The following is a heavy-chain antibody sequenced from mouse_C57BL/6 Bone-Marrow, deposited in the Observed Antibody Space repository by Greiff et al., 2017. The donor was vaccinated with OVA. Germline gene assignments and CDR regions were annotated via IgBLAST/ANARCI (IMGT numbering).Heavy chain of an antibody. CDR2: IDPSDSYT. CDR3: ARSGGNYGYFDV. CDR1: GYTFTSYW. J-gene: IGHJ1*03. Sequence: VQLQQPGAELVKPGASVKLSCKASGYTFTSYWMQWVKQRPGQGLEWIGEIDPSDSYTNYNQKFKGKATLTVDTSSSTAYMQLSSLTSEDSAVYYCARSGGNYGYFDVWGTGTTVTVSS. D-gene: IGHD2-1*01. V-gene: IGHV1-50*01.